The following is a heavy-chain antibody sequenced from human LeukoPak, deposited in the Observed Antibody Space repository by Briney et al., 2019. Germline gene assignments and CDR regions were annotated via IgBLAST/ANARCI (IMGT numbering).Heavy chain of an antibody. CDR2: MNPNSGNT. Sequence: GASVKVSCKASGYTFTSYDINWVRQATGQGLEWMGWMNPNSGNTNYAQKLQGRVTMTTDTSTSTAYMELRSLRSDDTAVYYCARSRLYYYGSGSPAEFDYWGQGTLVTVSS. V-gene: IGHV1-18*01. J-gene: IGHJ4*02. CDR3: ARSRLYYYGSGSPAEFDY. D-gene: IGHD3-10*01. CDR1: GYTFTSYD.